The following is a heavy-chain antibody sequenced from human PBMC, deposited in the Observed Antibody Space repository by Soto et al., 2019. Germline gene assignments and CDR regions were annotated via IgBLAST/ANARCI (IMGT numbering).Heavy chain of an antibody. V-gene: IGHV1-69*01. CDR3: ARALWFGGSLHYGMDV. Sequence: QVQLVQSGAEVKKPGSSVKVSCKASGGTFSSYAIHWVRQAPGQGLEWMGGIIPIFGPPNYAQKFQGRVTITADESTSTGYPELISPISEDTAVYFCARALWFGGSLHYGMDVWGQGTSVTVSS. CDR1: GGTFSSYA. J-gene: IGHJ6*02. CDR2: IIPIFGPP. D-gene: IGHD3-10*01.